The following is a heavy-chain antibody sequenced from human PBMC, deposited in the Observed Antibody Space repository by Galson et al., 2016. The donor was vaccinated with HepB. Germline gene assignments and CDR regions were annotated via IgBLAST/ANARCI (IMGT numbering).Heavy chain of an antibody. J-gene: IGHJ4*02. CDR1: GFPFSGYS. CDR3: ARDNGLAYFDY. Sequence: SLRLSCAASGFPFSGYSMRWVRQAPGKGLEWVSYISDSGDTTYYADSVKGRFTISRDNAKNALLLQMNSLTDDDTAVFYCARDNGLAYFDYWGQGTLVTVSS. V-gene: IGHV3-48*02. CDR2: ISDSGDTT.